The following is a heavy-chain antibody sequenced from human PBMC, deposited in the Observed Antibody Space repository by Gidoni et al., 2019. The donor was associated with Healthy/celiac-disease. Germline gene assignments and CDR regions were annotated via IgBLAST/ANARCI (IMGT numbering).Heavy chain of an antibody. J-gene: IGHJ6*02. CDR3: ARDLGTAYSSSSSGYYYYGMDV. CDR2: IIPIFGTA. Sequence: QVQLVQSGAEVKKPGSSVKVSCQASGGTFSSYAISWVRQAPGQGPEWMGGIIPIFGTANYAQKFQGRVTITADESTSTAYMELSSLRSEDTAVYYCARDLGTAYSSSSSGYYYYGMDVWGQGTTVTVSS. D-gene: IGHD6-6*01. V-gene: IGHV1-69*01. CDR1: GGTFSSYA.